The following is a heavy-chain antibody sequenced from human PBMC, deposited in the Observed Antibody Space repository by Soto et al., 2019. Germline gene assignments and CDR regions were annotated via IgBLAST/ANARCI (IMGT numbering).Heavy chain of an antibody. J-gene: IGHJ6*02. D-gene: IGHD2-2*01. Sequence: EVQLVESGGGLVQPGGSLRLSCAASGFTFSSYWMSWVRQAPGKGLEWVANIKQDGSEKYYVDSVKGRFTISRDNAKKSLYLQMNSLGDEDAAVCYCASDEIDMVVVPVAPAGGYYYGMDVWGQGTTVTVSS. CDR3: ASDEIDMVVVPVAPAGGYYYGMDV. V-gene: IGHV3-7*01. CDR2: IKQDGSEK. CDR1: GFTFSSYW.